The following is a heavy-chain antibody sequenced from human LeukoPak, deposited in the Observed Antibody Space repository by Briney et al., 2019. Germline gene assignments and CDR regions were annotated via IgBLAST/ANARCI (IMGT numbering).Heavy chain of an antibody. CDR1: GFTFSSYS. V-gene: IGHV3-21*01. CDR3: ARDRRELLAPDAFDI. CDR2: ISSSSSYI. J-gene: IGHJ3*02. Sequence: GGSLRLSCAASGFTFSSYSMNWVRQAPGKGLEWVSSISSSSSYIYYADSVKGRFTISRDNAKNSLYLQMNSLRAEDTAVYYCARDRRELLAPDAFDIWGQGTMVTVSS. D-gene: IGHD1-26*01.